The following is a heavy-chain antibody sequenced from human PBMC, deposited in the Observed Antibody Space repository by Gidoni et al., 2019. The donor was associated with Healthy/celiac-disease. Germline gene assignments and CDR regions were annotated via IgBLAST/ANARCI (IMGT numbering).Heavy chain of an antibody. CDR3: AKKGGLRVGEISFDCYYYGMDV. V-gene: IGHV3-23*01. J-gene: IGHJ6*02. D-gene: IGHD3-16*02. CDR1: GFTFSSYA. Sequence: ELQLLESGGVLLQPGGSLSLSCAASGFTFSSYAMSWVSQAPGKGLEWVSAISDSGGSTYYADSVNGLFTIARDNSKNSLYLQMNGLGAEETAVYYWAKKGGLRVGEISFDCYYYGMDVWGQGTTVTVSS. CDR2: ISDSGGST.